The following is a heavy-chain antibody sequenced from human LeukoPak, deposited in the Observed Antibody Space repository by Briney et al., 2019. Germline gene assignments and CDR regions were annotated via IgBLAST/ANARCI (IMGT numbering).Heavy chain of an antibody. CDR2: IDSDGSGT. J-gene: IGHJ4*02. Sequence: PGGSLRLSCAASRFTFSNYWMHWVRQAPGKGLVWVSRIDSDGSGTSYADSVKGRFTISRDNAKNTLSLQMNSLRAEDTAIYYCAKGCGGSCYSEFDYWGQGTLVTVSS. D-gene: IGHD2-15*01. V-gene: IGHV3-74*01. CDR3: AKGCGGSCYSEFDY. CDR1: RFTFSNYW.